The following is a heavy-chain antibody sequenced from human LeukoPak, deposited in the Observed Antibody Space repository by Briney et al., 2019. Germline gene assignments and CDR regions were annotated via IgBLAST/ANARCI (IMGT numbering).Heavy chain of an antibody. Sequence: GGSLRLSCAASGFTFSSYAMHWVRQAPGKGLEWVAVISYDGSNKYYADSVKGRFTISRDNSKNSLYLQMNSLRTEDTALYYCAKDINPLRLGELSLPGYWGQGTLVTVSS. CDR2: ISYDGSNK. CDR3: AKDINPLRLGELSLPGY. V-gene: IGHV3-30-3*01. CDR1: GFTFSSYA. D-gene: IGHD3-16*02. J-gene: IGHJ4*02.